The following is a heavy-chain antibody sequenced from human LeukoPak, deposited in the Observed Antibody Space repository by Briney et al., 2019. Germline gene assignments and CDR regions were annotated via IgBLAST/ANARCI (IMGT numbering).Heavy chain of an antibody. CDR2: ISAYNGNT. J-gene: IGHJ6*03. CDR3: ASGHCSSTSCYLYYYMDV. Sequence: GASVKVSCKASGYTFTSYGISWVRQAPGQGLEWMGWISAYNGNTNYAQKLQGRVTMTTDTSTSTAYMELRSLRSDDTAVYHCASGHCSSTSCYLYYYMDVWGKGTTVTVSS. D-gene: IGHD2-2*03. CDR1: GYTFTSYG. V-gene: IGHV1-18*01.